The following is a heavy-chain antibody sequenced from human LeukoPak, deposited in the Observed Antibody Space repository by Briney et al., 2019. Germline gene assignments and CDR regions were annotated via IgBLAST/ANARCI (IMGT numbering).Heavy chain of an antibody. Sequence: ASVKVSCKASGYTFTSYGITWVRQAPGQGLGWMGWISAYNGNTNYAQKFQGRFTMTTDTSTTTAYMELRSLRFDDTAVYYCARDLAWGYVEQRLGWLDPWGQGALVTVSS. D-gene: IGHD1/OR15-1a*01. CDR1: GYTFTSYG. J-gene: IGHJ5*02. CDR3: ARDLAWGYVEQRLGWLDP. V-gene: IGHV1-18*01. CDR2: ISAYNGNT.